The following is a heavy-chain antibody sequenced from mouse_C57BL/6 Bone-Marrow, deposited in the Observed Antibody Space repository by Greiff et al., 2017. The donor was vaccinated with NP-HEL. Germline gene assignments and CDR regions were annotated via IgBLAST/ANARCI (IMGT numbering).Heavy chain of an antibody. D-gene: IGHD2-5*01. CDR3: TDSNAWFAY. J-gene: IGHJ3*01. V-gene: IGHV14-4*01. CDR2: LDPENGDT. CDR1: GFNIKDDY. Sequence: EVQLQQSGAELVRPGASVKLSCTASGFNIKDDYMHWVKQRPEQGLEWIGWLDPENGDTEYASKFQGKATITADTSSNTAYLQLSSLTSEDTAVYYCTDSNAWFAYWGQGTLVTVSA.